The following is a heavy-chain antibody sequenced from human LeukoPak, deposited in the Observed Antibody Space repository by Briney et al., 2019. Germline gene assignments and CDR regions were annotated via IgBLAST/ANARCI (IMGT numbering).Heavy chain of an antibody. CDR3: ARLDRVYDAFDI. CDR1: GYSFISYW. D-gene: IGHD6-6*01. V-gene: IGHV5-51*01. CDR2: IYPGDSDT. J-gene: IGHJ3*02. Sequence: GESLKISCKGSGYSFISYWIGWVRQMPGKDLEWMGIIYPGDSDTRYSPSFQGQVTISADKSISTASLQLSSLKASDTAMYYCARLDRVYDAFDIWGQGTVVTVSS.